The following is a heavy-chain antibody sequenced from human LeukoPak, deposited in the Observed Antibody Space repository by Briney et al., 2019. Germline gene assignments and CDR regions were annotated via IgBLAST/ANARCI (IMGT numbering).Heavy chain of an antibody. CDR3: ARGLSGYQFDY. Sequence: SVKVSCKASGYTFTGYYMHWVRQAPGQGLEWMGGIIPIFGTANYAQKFQGRVTITADESTSTAYMELSSLRSEDTAVYYCARGLSGYQFDYWGQGTLVTVSS. J-gene: IGHJ4*02. V-gene: IGHV1-69*13. D-gene: IGHD5-12*01. CDR2: IIPIFGTA. CDR1: GYTFTGYY.